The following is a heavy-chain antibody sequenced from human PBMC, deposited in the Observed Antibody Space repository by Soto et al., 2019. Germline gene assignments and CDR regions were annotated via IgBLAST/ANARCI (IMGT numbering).Heavy chain of an antibody. CDR1: GGSISSYY. V-gene: IGHV4-59*01. Sequence: SETLSLTCTVSGGSISSYYWSWIRQPPGKGLEWIGYIYYSGSTNYNPSLKSRVTISVDTSKNQFSLKLSSVTAADTAVYYCARVGREGRSNYVPWFDPWGQGTLVTV. CDR2: IYYSGST. J-gene: IGHJ5*02. CDR3: ARVGREGRSNYVPWFDP. D-gene: IGHD4-4*01.